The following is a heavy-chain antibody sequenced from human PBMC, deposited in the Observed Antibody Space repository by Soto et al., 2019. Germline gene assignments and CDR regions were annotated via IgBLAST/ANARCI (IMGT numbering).Heavy chain of an antibody. CDR3: ARGTVVPAAMLLRAEYFQH. Sequence: SETLSLTCAVYGGSFSGYYWSWIRQPPGKGLEWIGEINHSGSTNYNPSLKSRVTISVDTSKNQFSLKLSSVTAADTAVYYCARGTVVPAAMLLRAEYFQHWGQGTLVTVSS. CDR1: GGSFSGYY. J-gene: IGHJ1*01. D-gene: IGHD2-2*01. V-gene: IGHV4-34*01. CDR2: INHSGST.